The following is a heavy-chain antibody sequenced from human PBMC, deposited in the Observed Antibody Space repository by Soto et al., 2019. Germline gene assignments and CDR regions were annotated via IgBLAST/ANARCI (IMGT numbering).Heavy chain of an antibody. Sequence: QVQLQESGPGLVKPSETLSLTCTVSGGSISSYYWSWIRQPPGKGLEWIGYIYYSGSTNYNPSLKSRVTISVDTSKNQLSLKLSSVTAADTAVYYCARELRTDSSYYYYYYMDVWGKGTTVTVSS. V-gene: IGHV4-59*01. CDR2: IYYSGST. CDR1: GGSISSYY. CDR3: ARELRTDSSYYYYYYMDV. J-gene: IGHJ6*03. D-gene: IGHD2-15*01.